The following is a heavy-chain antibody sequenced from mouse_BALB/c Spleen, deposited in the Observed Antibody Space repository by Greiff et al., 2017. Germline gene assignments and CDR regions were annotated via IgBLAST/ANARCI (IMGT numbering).Heavy chain of an antibody. CDR2: ISSGSSTI. CDR3: ARSGGNSWFAY. D-gene: IGHD2-1*01. CDR1: GFTFSSFG. V-gene: IGHV5-17*02. Sequence: EVHLVESGGGLVQPGGSRKLSCAASGFTFSSFGMHWVRQAPEKGLEWVAYISSGSSTIYYADTVKGRFTISRDNPKNTLFLQMTSLRSEDTAMYYCARSGGNSWFAYWGQGTLVTVSA. J-gene: IGHJ3*01.